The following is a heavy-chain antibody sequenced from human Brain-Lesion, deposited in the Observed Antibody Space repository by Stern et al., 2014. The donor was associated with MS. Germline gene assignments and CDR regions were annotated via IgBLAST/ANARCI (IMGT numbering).Heavy chain of an antibody. Sequence: QVQLQESGPGLVKPSQTLSLTCSVSCDSISSGGYYWSWIRQHPGKALQWIGNIYYSGNTYYNPSLKSLVTISVDMSKNQFSLNLNSVTAADTAVYFCARVAALAMPLQYNWFDPWGQGILVTVSS. J-gene: IGHJ5*02. D-gene: IGHD2-2*01. CDR3: ARVAALAMPLQYNWFDP. CDR1: CDSISSGGYY. V-gene: IGHV4-31*01. CDR2: IYYSGNT.